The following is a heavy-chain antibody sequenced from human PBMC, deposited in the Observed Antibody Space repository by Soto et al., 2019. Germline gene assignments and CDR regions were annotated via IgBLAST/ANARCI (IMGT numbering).Heavy chain of an antibody. D-gene: IGHD7-27*01. CDR3: AKDREKRRRITGWFDP. V-gene: IGHV3-23*01. CDR1: GFTFSSYA. Sequence: VQLLESGGGLVQPGGSLRLSCAASGFTFSSYAMSWVRQAPGKGLEWASAISGSGGSTYYADSVKGRFTISRDNSKNTLYLQMNSLRAEDTAVYYCAKDREKRRRITGWFDPWGQGTLVTVSS. J-gene: IGHJ5*02. CDR2: ISGSGGST.